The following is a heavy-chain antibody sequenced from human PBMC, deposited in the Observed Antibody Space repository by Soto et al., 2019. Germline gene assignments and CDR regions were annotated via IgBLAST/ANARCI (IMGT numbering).Heavy chain of an antibody. CDR3: ARDLWVEPELYYYGMDV. V-gene: IGHV4-30-4*01. D-gene: IGHD1-1*01. Sequence: SETLSLTCTVSGDSISSADYYWSWIRQTPGKGLEWIGHIFYSGTTYYNPSLKSRLTISVDTSKNHFSLRLTSVTAADTAVYYCARDLWVEPELYYYGMDVWGKGPRSPSPQ. J-gene: IGHJ6*01. CDR1: GDSISSADYY. CDR2: IFYSGTT.